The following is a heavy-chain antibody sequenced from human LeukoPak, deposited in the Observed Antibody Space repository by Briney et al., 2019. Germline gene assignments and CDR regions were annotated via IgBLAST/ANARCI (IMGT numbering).Heavy chain of an antibody. V-gene: IGHV3-30*03. Sequence: PGGSLRLSCAASGFTFSSYGMHWVRQAPGKGLEWVAVISYDGSNKYYADSVKGRFTISRDNSKNTLYLQMNSLRAEDTAVYYCAREPAYYYDSSGYYQYYYYGMDVWGQGTTVTVSS. CDR1: GFTFSSYG. D-gene: IGHD3-22*01. J-gene: IGHJ6*02. CDR3: AREPAYYYDSSGYYQYYYYGMDV. CDR2: ISYDGSNK.